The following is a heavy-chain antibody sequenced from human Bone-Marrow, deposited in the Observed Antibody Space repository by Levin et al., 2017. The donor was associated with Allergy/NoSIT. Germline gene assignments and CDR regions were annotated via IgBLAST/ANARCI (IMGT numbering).Heavy chain of an antibody. J-gene: IGHJ5*02. V-gene: IGHV4-61*02. D-gene: IGHD3-9*01. CDR3: ARDHLDNILSGYYLGWFDP. Sequence: SETLSLTCTVSGVSIGSSNSYWSWIRQPAGKGLEWIGRIYSSGSTDFDPSFKGRVTISLDTSKNQVSLKVTSVTAADTAVYYCARDHLDNILSGYYLGWFDPWGQGTLVTVSS. CDR2: IYSSGST. CDR1: GVSIGSSNSY.